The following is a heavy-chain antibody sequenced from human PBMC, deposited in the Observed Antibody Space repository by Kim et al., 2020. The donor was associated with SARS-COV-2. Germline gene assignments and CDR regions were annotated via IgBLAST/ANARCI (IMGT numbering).Heavy chain of an antibody. Sequence: GGSLRLSCAASGFTFSSYGMHWVRQAPGKGLEWVAVIWYDGSNKYYADSVKGRFTISRDNSKNTLYLQMNSLRAEDTAVYYCARDNWELLAFDYWGQGTLVTVSS. V-gene: IGHV3-33*01. CDR1: GFTFSSYG. CDR2: IWYDGSNK. D-gene: IGHD1-26*01. J-gene: IGHJ4*02. CDR3: ARDNWELLAFDY.